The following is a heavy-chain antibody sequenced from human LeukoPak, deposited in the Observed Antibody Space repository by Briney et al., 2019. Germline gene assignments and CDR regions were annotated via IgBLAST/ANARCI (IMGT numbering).Heavy chain of an antibody. CDR3: ARRLLGYCSGGSCEYYFDY. CDR2: IYPCDSDT. Sequence: EALKISCKGSGYSFTSYLIAWVRPMPGKGLEWMVIIYPCDSDTRYSPSFQGQVTISADKSISTAYLQWSSLKASDTAMYYCARRLLGYCSGGSCEYYFDYWGQGTLVTVSS. J-gene: IGHJ4*02. D-gene: IGHD2-15*01. CDR1: GYSFTSYL. V-gene: IGHV5-51*01.